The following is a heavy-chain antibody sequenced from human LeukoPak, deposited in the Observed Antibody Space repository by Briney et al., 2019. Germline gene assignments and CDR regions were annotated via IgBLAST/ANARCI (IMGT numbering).Heavy chain of an antibody. J-gene: IGHJ5*02. CDR2: VNALGDGI. D-gene: IGHD1-26*01. CDR3: AKDSREWELGMDR. V-gene: IGHV3-23*01. CDR1: GYTFRRYG. Sequence: PGGSLRLSCVASGYTFRRYGMTWVRQAPGKGLEWVSTVNALGDGIQYADSVKGRFTTFKDNSNNTVYLRMRSLRADDTAVYYCAKDSREWELGMDRWGQGTLVTVSS.